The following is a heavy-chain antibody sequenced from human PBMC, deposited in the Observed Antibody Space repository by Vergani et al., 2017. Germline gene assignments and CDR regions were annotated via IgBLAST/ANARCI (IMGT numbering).Heavy chain of an antibody. D-gene: IGHD4-23*01. J-gene: IGHJ4*02. Sequence: QLQLQESGPGLVKPSETLSLTCAVYGGSFSGFYWSWIRQSPGKGLEWIGEINHSGITNYNPSLKSRVTISVDTSKTQISLKLTSVTAADTAVYFCARGGNSEDAFDYWGQGTLVTVSS. CDR1: GGSFSGFY. CDR2: INHSGIT. CDR3: ARGGNSEDAFDY. V-gene: IGHV4-34*10.